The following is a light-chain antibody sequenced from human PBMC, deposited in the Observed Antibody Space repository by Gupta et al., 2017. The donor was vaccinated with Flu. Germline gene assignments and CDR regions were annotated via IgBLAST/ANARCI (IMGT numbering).Light chain of an antibody. Sequence: SFVLTQPPSASVAPGQTATITCGGNGIGTRSVHWYQQKAGQAPVLVVHDDTARPSGIPERFSGSNSADTATLTITRVEAGDEADYYCQVWDTRSDNVIFGGGTKLNVL. CDR3: QVWDTRSDNVI. CDR2: DDT. V-gene: IGLV3-21*02. CDR1: GIGTRS. J-gene: IGLJ2*01.